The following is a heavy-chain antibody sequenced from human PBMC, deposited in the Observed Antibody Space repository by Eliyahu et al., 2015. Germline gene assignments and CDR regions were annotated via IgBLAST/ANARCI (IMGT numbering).Heavy chain of an antibody. V-gene: IGHV3-30*03. CDR3: ARDQDLTGKDAFDI. Sequence: QVQLVESGGGVVQPGRSLRLSCXASGFPVSSYGMHWVRQAPGKGLEWVAVISYDGSNKYYADSVKGRFTISRDNSKNTLYLQMNSLRAEDTAVYYCARDQDLTGKDAFDIWGQGTMVTVSS. CDR2: ISYDGSNK. D-gene: IGHD3-10*01. CDR1: GFPVSSYG. J-gene: IGHJ3*02.